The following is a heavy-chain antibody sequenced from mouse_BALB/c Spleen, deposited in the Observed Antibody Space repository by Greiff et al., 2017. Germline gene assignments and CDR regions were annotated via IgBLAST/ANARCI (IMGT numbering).Heavy chain of an antibody. J-gene: IGHJ3*01. CDR3: ASGEAVRRGPWFAY. CDR1: GFSLSSYC. V-gene: IGHV2-6-4*01. CDR2: IWGGGST. Sequence: VKLMESGPGLVAPSQCLSISCTVSGFSLSSYCVHWVRQPPGKGLEWLGMIWGGGSTDYNSALNSRLSISKDNSKSQVFLKMNSLQTDDTAMYYGASGEAVRRGPWFAYWGQGTLVTVSA. D-gene: IGHD2-14*01.